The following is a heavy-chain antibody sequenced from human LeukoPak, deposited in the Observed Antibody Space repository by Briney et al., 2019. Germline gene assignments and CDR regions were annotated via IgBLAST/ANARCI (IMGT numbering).Heavy chain of an antibody. CDR3: AREVMDNLRFDH. CDR2: INPSGGDA. D-gene: IGHD1-14*01. CDR1: GYTFTYYY. J-gene: IGHJ4*02. V-gene: IGHV1-46*01. Sequence: ASVKVSCKASGYTFTYYYMHWVRQAPGQGLEWMGIINPSGGDASYAQKFQGRLTMTRDTSTNTVYMELTSLRSEDTAVYYCAREVMDNLRFDHWGQGTLVTVSS.